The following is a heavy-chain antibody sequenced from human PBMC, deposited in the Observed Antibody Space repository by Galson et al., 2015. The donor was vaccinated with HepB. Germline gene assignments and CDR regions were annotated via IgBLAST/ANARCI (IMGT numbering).Heavy chain of an antibody. V-gene: IGHV1-69*13. CDR3: ARAKSRYYGSGTNWFDP. CDR2: IIPIFGTA. J-gene: IGHJ5*02. Sequence: SVKVSCKASGGTFSSYAISWVRQAPGQGLEWMGGIIPIFGTANYAQKFQGRVTITADESTSTAYMELSSLRSEDTAVYYCARAKSRYYGSGTNWFDPWGQGTLVTVSS. CDR1: GGTFSSYA. D-gene: IGHD3-10*01.